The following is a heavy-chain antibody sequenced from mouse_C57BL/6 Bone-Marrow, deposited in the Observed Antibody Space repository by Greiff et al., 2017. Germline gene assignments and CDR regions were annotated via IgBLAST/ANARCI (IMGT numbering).Heavy chain of an antibody. V-gene: IGHV5-17*01. D-gene: IGHD1-1*01. J-gene: IGHJ2*01. Sequence: EVQGVESGGGLVKPGGSLKLSCAASGFTFSDYGMHWVRQAPEKGLEWVAYISSGSSTIYYADTMKGRFTISRDNAKNTLFLQMTSLRSEDTAMYYCARSYYALDYWGQGTTLTVSS. CDR1: GFTFSDYG. CDR2: ISSGSSTI. CDR3: ARSYYALDY.